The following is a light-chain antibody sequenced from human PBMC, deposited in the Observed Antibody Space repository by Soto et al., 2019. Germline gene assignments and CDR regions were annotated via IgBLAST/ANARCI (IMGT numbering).Light chain of an antibody. CDR2: EVS. CDR3: SSYTSSSTLHV. J-gene: IGLJ1*01. CDR1: SSDVGGYNY. Sequence: QSALTQPASVSWSPGQSITISCTATSSDVGGYNYVSWYQQHPGKAPKLMIYEVSNRPSGVSNRFSGSKSGNTASLTISGLQAEDEADYYCSSYTSSSTLHVFGTGTKVTVL. V-gene: IGLV2-14*01.